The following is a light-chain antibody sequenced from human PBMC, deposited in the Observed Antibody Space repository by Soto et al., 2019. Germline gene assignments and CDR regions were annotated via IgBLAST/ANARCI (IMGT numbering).Light chain of an antibody. CDR3: ASWDDRLGAVI. CDR1: SSNIGGTKY. Sequence: QSVLTQPPSASGTPGQKVFISCSGSSSNIGGTKYAYWYQQLPGAAPKLLMHSNNLRPSGVPERISGSKFGTAASLAISGLRSEDEAVYYCASWDDRLGAVIFGGGTKLTVL. CDR2: SNN. J-gene: IGLJ2*01. V-gene: IGLV1-47*02.